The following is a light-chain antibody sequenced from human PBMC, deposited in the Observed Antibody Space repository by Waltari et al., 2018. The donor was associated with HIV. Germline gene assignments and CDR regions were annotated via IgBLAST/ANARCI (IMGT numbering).Light chain of an antibody. J-gene: IGLJ2*01. CDR1: SSDVGSFNL. Sequence: QSALTQPASVSGSPGQSITISCTRGSSDVGSFNLVSWYQQHPGKAPKLVISEVTKRPSGVSNRFSGSKSGNTASLTISGLLAEDEADYYCFSYAGRSTHVVFGGGTKLTVL. CDR2: EVT. CDR3: FSYAGRSTHVV. V-gene: IGLV2-23*02.